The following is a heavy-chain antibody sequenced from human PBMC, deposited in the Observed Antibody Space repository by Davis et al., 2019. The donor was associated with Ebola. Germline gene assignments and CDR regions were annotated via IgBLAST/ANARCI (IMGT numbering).Heavy chain of an antibody. V-gene: IGHV3-48*02. CDR2: ITSSSSTI. CDR1: GFTFSPYS. J-gene: IGHJ4*02. Sequence: PGGSLRLSCAASGFTFSPYSMNWVRQAPGKGLEWVSYITSSSSTIYYADSVKGRFTISRDNAKNSLYLQMNSLRDEDTAVYYCARVDDFWSGYYIDWGQGTLVTVSS. CDR3: ARVDDFWSGYYID. D-gene: IGHD3-3*01.